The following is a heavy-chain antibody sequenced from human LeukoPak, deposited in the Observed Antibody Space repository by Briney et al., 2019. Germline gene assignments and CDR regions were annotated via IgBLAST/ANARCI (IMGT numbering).Heavy chain of an antibody. D-gene: IGHD6-19*01. J-gene: IGHJ4*02. CDR2: IYPGDSDT. CDR3: ARFSVEQWLVELGYFDY. V-gene: IGHV5-51*01. CDR1: GYSFTSYW. Sequence: GQSLKISCKGSGYSFTSYWIGWVRQMPGKGLEWMGIIYPGDSDTRYSPSFQGQVTISADNSISTAYLQWSSLKASDTAMYYCARFSVEQWLVELGYFDYWGQGTLVTVSS.